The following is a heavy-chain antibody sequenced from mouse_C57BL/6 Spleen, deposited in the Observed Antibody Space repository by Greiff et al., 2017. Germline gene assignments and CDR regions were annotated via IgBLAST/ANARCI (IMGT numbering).Heavy chain of an antibody. V-gene: IGHV5-9*01. D-gene: IGHD1-1*01. CDR2: ISGGGGNT. Sequence: EVMLVESGGGLVKPGGSLKLSCAASGFTFSSYTMSWVRQTPETRLEWVATISGGGGNTYYPDSVKGRFTISRDNAKNTLYLQMCDLRSEDTALYYCARQNYGSPWYFDVWGTGTTVTVSS. J-gene: IGHJ1*03. CDR1: GFTFSSYT. CDR3: ARQNYGSPWYFDV.